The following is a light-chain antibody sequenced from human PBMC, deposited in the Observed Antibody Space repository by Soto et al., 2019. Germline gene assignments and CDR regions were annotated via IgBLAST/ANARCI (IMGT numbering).Light chain of an antibody. CDR3: QQYNNYSLT. J-gene: IGKJ4*01. CDR2: KAS. V-gene: IGKV1-5*03. CDR1: QSVTDW. Sequence: DIQMTQSPSTLSASVGDRVSITCRASQSVTDWLAWYQQKPGKAPRLLIYKASNLQSGVPSRFSGSGSGTEFTLTISSLQPDDSANYFCQQYNNYSLTFDGGTKVDIK.